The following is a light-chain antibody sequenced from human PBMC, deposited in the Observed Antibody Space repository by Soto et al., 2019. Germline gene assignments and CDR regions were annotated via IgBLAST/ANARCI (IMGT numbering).Light chain of an antibody. Sequence: QSVLTQPPSVSAAPGQKVTISCSGSSSNIGNNYVSWYQQLPGTAPKLLIYDNNERPSGIPDRFSGSKSGTSATLGITGLQTGDEADHYCATWDFSLSAGVFGGGTKVTVL. CDR3: ATWDFSLSAGV. V-gene: IGLV1-51*01. J-gene: IGLJ2*01. CDR1: SSNIGNNY. CDR2: DNN.